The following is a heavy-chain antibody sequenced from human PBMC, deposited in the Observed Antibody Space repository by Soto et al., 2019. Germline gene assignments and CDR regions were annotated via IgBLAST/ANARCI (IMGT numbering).Heavy chain of an antibody. CDR2: INSGGSTT. J-gene: IGHJ4*02. D-gene: IGHD3-22*01. Sequence: LRLSCAASGFIFSNYWMHWVRQVPGKGLVWVSRINSGGSTTSYADSVKGRFTISRDNAKNTLYLQMNSLRAEDTAIYYCARSPNTFYYDSSGYGGGYWGQGTLVTVSS. V-gene: IGHV3-74*01. CDR3: ARSPNTFYYDSSGYGGGY. CDR1: GFIFSNYW.